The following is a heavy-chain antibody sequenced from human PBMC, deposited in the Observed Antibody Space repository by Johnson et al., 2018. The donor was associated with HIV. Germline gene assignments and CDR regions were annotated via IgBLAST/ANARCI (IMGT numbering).Heavy chain of an antibody. CDR2: IWYDGSNK. V-gene: IGHV3-33*08. CDR1: GFSFSNYA. D-gene: IGHD5/OR15-5a*01. CDR3: ARVGLPCLPRDAFDI. J-gene: IGHJ3*02. Sequence: QVQLVESGGGVVQPGRSLRLSCAASGFSFSNYAMDWVRQAPGKGLEWVTLIWYDGSNKYYSDSVKGRFTISRDNSKNTLYLQMNSLRAEDTAVYYCARVGLPCLPRDAFDIWCQGTMVTISS.